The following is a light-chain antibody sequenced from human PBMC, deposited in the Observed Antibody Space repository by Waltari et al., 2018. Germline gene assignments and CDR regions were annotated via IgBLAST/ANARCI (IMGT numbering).Light chain of an antibody. Sequence: DIVLTQSPGTLSLSPGERATLSCRASQSVAGSYLAWYQQKPGQAPRLLIYGASSRATGFPDRFSGSCAGAAFSLTVSRLEPEDFAVYYCQQYGTSTSFTFGPGTKVDLK. J-gene: IGKJ3*01. CDR3: QQYGTSTSFT. CDR2: GAS. V-gene: IGKV3-20*01. CDR1: QSVAGSY.